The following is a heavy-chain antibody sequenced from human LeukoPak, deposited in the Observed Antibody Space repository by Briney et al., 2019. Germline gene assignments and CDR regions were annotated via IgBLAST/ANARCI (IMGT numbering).Heavy chain of an antibody. CDR1: GFSFSNYW. J-gene: IGHJ4*02. CDR2: IHTDGIST. D-gene: IGHD1-1*01. Sequence: GRSLRLSWAAAGFSFSNYWMQWVRQPPRKGLVWVSRIHTDGISTTYADSVKGRFTISRDNAKNTLYLQMNSLRAEDTAVYYCASGELDSLYYFDFWGQGTLVTVSS. V-gene: IGHV3-74*01. CDR3: ASGELDSLYYFDF.